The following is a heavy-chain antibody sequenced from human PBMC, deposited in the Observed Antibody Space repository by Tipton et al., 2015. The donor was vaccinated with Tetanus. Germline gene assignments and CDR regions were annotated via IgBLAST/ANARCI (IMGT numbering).Heavy chain of an antibody. V-gene: IGHV4-39*01. CDR3: ARVLYGAAGTPSRGYFDL. J-gene: IGHJ2*01. Sequence: TLSLTCTVSGGSISSSSYYWGWIRQPPGKGLEWIGSIYYSGSTYYNPSLKSRVTISVDTSKNQFSLKLSSVTAADTAVYYCARVLYGAAGTPSRGYFDLWGRGTLVTVSS. CDR2: IYYSGST. D-gene: IGHD6-13*01. CDR1: GGSISSSSYY.